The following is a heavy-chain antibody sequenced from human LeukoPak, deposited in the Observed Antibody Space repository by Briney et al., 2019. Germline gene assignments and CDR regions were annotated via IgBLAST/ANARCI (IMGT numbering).Heavy chain of an antibody. CDR1: GYTFTSYG. V-gene: IGHV1-18*01. D-gene: IGHD2-2*01. J-gene: IGHJ6*02. CDR2: ISAYNGNT. Sequence: GASVKVSCKASGYTFTSYGISWVRQAPGQGLEWMGWISAYNGNTNYAQKLQGRVTMTTDTSTSTAYMELRSLRSDDTAVYYCARDEACSSTSCSSYYYCGMDVWGQGTTVTVSS. CDR3: ARDEACSSTSCSSYYYCGMDV.